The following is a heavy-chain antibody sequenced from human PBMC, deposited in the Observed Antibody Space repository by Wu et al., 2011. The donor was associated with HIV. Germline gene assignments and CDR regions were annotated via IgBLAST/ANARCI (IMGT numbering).Heavy chain of an antibody. CDR3: ARGPYSSSWNYYYGMDV. D-gene: IGHD6-13*01. V-gene: IGHV1-8*03. CDR1: GYTFSSYD. CDR2: MNPKSGNT. Sequence: VKVSCKASGYTFSSYDVNWVRQATGQGLEWMGWMNPKSGNTGYAQKFQGRVIITRNTSISTAYMELSSLRSEDTAVYYCARGPYSSSWNYYYGMDVWGQGTTVSVSS. J-gene: IGHJ6*02.